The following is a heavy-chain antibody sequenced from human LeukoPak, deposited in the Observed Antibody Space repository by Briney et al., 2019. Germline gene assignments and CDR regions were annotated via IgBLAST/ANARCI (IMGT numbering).Heavy chain of an antibody. CDR2: IHHSGTT. Sequence: SETLSLTCAVYGGSFNDYYWTWIRQPPGKGLEWIAEIHHSGTTNYNPSLRSRVTISVDTSKSQFSLKLNSVTAADTAVYYCARYGPIPGAPDCGLDVWGQGTTVTVSS. V-gene: IGHV4-34*01. J-gene: IGHJ6*02. CDR3: ARYGPIPGAPDCGLDV. D-gene: IGHD4/OR15-4a*01. CDR1: GGSFNDYY.